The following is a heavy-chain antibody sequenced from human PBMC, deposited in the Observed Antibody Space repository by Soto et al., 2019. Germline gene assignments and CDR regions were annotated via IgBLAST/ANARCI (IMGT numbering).Heavy chain of an antibody. CDR2: INHSGST. CDR1: GGSFSGYY. Sequence: QVQLQQWGAGLLKPSETLSLTCAVYGGSFSGYYWSWIRQPPGKGLEWIGEINHSGSTNYNPSLKRRVNISVDTSKNQFSLKLSSVTAADTAVYYCASLGYCSSTSCYGGYYFDYWGQGTLVTVSS. D-gene: IGHD2-2*01. V-gene: IGHV4-34*01. J-gene: IGHJ4*02. CDR3: ASLGYCSSTSCYGGYYFDY.